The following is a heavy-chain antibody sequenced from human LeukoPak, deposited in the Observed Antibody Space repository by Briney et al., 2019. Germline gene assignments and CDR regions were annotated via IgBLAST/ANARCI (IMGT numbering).Heavy chain of an antibody. D-gene: IGHD3-22*01. Sequence: GGSLRLSCAASGFALSSYAMSWVRQAPGKGLEWVSSINGRGGSTYYADSVKGRFTISRDNSKNTLYLQMNSLRAEDTAVYYCAKDLGYYYDSSGLLWGQGTLVTVSS. J-gene: IGHJ1*01. V-gene: IGHV3-23*01. CDR2: INGRGGST. CDR3: AKDLGYYYDSSGLL. CDR1: GFALSSYA.